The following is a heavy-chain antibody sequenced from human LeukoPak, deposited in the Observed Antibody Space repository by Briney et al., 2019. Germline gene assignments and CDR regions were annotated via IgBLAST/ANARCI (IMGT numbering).Heavy chain of an antibody. V-gene: IGHV1-69*13. Sequence: SVKGSCRASGGTFSSYAISWVRQAPGQGLEWMGGLIPIFGTANYAQKFQGRVTITADESTSTAYMKLSSLRSDDTAVYYCARHYGSGSYSPNYYFDYWGQGTLVTVSS. CDR2: LIPIFGTA. J-gene: IGHJ4*02. D-gene: IGHD3-10*01. CDR3: ARHYGSGSYSPNYYFDY. CDR1: GGTFSSYA.